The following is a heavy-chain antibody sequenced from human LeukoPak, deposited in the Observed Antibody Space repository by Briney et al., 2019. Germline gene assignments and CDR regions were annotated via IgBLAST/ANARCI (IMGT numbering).Heavy chain of an antibody. D-gene: IGHD6-13*01. CDR1: GGSISSGDYY. J-gene: IGHJ6*04. CDR3: ARVEQQLGYYYYGMDV. Sequence: SETLSLTCTVSGGSISSGDYYWSRIRQPPGKGLEWIGYIYYSGSTYYNPSLKSRVTISVDTSKNQFSLKLSSVTAADTAVYYCARVEQQLGYYYYGMDVWGKGTTVTVSS. V-gene: IGHV4-30-4*01. CDR2: IYYSGST.